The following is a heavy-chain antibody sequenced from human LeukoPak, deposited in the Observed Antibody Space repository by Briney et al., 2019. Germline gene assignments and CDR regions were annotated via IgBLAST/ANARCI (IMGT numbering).Heavy chain of an antibody. CDR2: IYPADSDT. V-gene: IGHV5-51*01. Sequence: GESLKISCEGSGGSFTRFWIGWVRQMPGKGLELMGVIYPADSDTRYSPSFQGQVTISADKSISTAYLQWSSLKTSDTAIYFCARPRVVAATTSHAAFDIWGQGTLVSVSS. CDR3: ARPRVVAATTSHAAFDI. CDR1: GGSFTRFW. J-gene: IGHJ3*02. D-gene: IGHD2-15*01.